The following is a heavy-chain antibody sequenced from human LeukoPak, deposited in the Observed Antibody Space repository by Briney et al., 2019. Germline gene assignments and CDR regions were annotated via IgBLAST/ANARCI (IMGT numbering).Heavy chain of an antibody. CDR3: ARRGTIFGPESL. CDR2: IYTSGNT. J-gene: IGHJ2*01. D-gene: IGHD3-3*01. V-gene: IGHV4-4*09. CDR1: GGSISYYY. Sequence: PSETLSLTCSVSGGSISYYYWTWIRQPPGKGLEWIGYIYTSGNTDYNPSLKSRVSMSLDTSKSQLSLSLSSVTAADTAVYFCARRGTIFGPESLWGRGTLVTVSS.